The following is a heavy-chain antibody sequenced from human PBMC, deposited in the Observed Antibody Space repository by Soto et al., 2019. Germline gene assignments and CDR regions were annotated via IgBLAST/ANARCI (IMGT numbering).Heavy chain of an antibody. CDR2: LFYTGST. J-gene: IGHJ3*02. V-gene: IGHV4-30-4*01. Sequence: QVHLQESGPQLVKPSQPLSLTCTVSGGPVRDAFSYWTWIRQPPGKGPEWMGYLFYTGSTYYNPPLRNRATISVDESSNLMSLRLSSVTAADTGVYYCARELEGGVFDIWGRGTLVTVSS. CDR1: GGPVRDAFSY. D-gene: IGHD2-8*02. CDR3: ARELEGGVFDI.